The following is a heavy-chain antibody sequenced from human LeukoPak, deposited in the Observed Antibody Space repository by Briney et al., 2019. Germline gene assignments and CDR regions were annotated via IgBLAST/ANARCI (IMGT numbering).Heavy chain of an antibody. CDR2: ISAYSGNT. Sequence: ASVKVSCKASGYTFTSYGISWVRQAPGQGLEWMGWISAYSGNTNYAQKLQGRVSMTTDTSTSTAYMELRSLRSDDTAVYYCARDRVELQVEYFQHWGQGTLVTVSS. D-gene: IGHD1-7*01. J-gene: IGHJ1*01. V-gene: IGHV1-18*01. CDR1: GYTFTSYG. CDR3: ARDRVELQVEYFQH.